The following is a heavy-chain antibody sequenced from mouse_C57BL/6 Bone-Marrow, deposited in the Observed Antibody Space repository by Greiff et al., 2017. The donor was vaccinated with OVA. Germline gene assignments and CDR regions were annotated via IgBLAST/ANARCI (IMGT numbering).Heavy chain of an antibody. V-gene: IGHV1-76*01. CDR2: IYPGSGNT. D-gene: IGHD1-1*01. J-gene: IGHJ3*01. Sequence: QVQLKQSGAELVRPGASVKLSCKASGYTFTDYYINWVKQRPGQGLEWIARIYPGSGNTYYNEKFKGKATLTAEKSSSTAYMQLSSLTSEDSAVYFCAWAIYYYGSSFAYWGQGTLVTVSA. CDR1: GYTFTDYY. CDR3: AWAIYYYGSSFAY.